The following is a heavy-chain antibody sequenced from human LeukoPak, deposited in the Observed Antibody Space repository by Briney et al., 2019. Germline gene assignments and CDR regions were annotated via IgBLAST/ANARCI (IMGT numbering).Heavy chain of an antibody. J-gene: IGHJ3*02. CDR2: INPSGGST. D-gene: IGHD3-22*01. CDR1: GYTFTSYY. CDR3: ARDYNYDSSAYDDALDI. V-gene: IGHV1-46*01. Sequence: ASVKVSCKASGYTFTSYYMHWVRQAPGQGLEWMGIINPSGGSTSYAQKFQGRVTMTRDTSTNTVYMELSSLRSEDTAVYYCARDYNYDSSAYDDALDIWGQGTMVTVSS.